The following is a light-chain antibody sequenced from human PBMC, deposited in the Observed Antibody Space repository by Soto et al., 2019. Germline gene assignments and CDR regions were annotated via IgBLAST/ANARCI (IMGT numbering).Light chain of an antibody. J-gene: IGKJ4*01. CDR3: QQRSVWPT. CDR1: QSVSSY. V-gene: IGKV3-11*01. CDR2: DAS. Sequence: IVLTQSPATLSLSPGERATLSCRASQSVSSYLAWYQQKGGQAPRLLIYDASSRATGVPARFSGSGSGTDFTLTIRSLEPEDFAVYYCQQRSVWPTFGGGTKVEIK.